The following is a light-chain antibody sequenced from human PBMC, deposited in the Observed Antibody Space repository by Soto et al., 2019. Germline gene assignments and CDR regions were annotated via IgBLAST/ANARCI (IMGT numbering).Light chain of an antibody. CDR3: QQLNSYPRT. Sequence: DIQLTQSPSFLSASVGDRVTITCPASQGISSYLAWYQHKPGKAPKLLIYAASTLQSGVPSRFSGSGSGTEFTLTISSLQPEDFATYNCQQLNSYPRTFGQGTKLEIK. J-gene: IGKJ2*01. CDR1: QGISSY. CDR2: AAS. V-gene: IGKV1-9*01.